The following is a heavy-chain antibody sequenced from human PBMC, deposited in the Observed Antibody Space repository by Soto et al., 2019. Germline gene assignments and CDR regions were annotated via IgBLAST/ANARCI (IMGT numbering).Heavy chain of an antibody. J-gene: IGHJ4*02. V-gene: IGHV1-24*01. CDR3: ATGHYDYVWGSYRGTPFDY. D-gene: IGHD3-16*02. CDR1: GDTLTELP. Sequence: SLNVRCKVPGDTLTELPMHCARQAPGKGPEWMGGFDPEDGETIYAQKFQGRVTMTEDTSTDTAYMELSSLRSEDTAVYYCATGHYDYVWGSYRGTPFDYWGQGTLVTVSS. CDR2: FDPEDGET.